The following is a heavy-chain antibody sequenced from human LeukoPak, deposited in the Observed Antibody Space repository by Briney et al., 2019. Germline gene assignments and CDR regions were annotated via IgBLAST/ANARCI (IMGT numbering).Heavy chain of an antibody. CDR1: GGTFSSYA. J-gene: IGHJ6*03. CDR2: IIPIFGTA. V-gene: IGHV1-69*13. Sequence: SVKVSCKASGGTFSSYAISWVRQAPGQGLEWMGGIIPIFGTANYAQKFQGRVTITADESTSTAFMELSSLRSEDTAVYYCARSLTTVTKQNYYYYYMDVWGKGTTVTISS. CDR3: ARSLTTVTKQNYYYYYMDV. D-gene: IGHD4-17*01.